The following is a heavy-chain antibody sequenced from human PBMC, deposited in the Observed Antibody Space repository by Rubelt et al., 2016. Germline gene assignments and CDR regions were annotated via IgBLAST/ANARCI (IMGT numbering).Heavy chain of an antibody. CDR3: ARGKEGLGVTMMDY. D-gene: IGHD3-22*01. J-gene: IGHJ4*02. CDR1: GGSFSVYY. V-gene: IGHV4-34*01. CDR2: INHSGST. Sequence: QVQLQQWGAGLLKPSETLSLTCAVYGGSFSVYYWSWIRQPPGKGLEWIGEINHSGSTNYNPSLKSRVTISVDTSKNQFSLKLSSVTAADTAVYYCARGKEGLGVTMMDYWGQGTLVTVSS.